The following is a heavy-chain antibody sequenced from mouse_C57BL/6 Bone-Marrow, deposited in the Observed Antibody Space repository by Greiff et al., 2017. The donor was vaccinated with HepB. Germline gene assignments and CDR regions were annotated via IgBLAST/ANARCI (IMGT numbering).Heavy chain of an antibody. J-gene: IGHJ3*01. CDR3: AREGRGLRREGWFAY. Sequence: EVKLQQSGPELVKPGASVKISCKASGYTFTDYYMNWVKQSHGKSLEWIGDINPNNGGTSYNQKFKGKATLTVDKSSSTAYMELRSLTSEDSAVYYCAREGRGLRREGWFAYWGQGTLVTVSA. V-gene: IGHV1-26*01. D-gene: IGHD2-4*01. CDR1: GYTFTDYY. CDR2: INPNNGGT.